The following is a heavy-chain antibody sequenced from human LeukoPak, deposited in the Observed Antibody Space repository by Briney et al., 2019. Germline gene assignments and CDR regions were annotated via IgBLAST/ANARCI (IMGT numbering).Heavy chain of an antibody. CDR3: ARNSTSWSFDL. CDR2: IYHSGST. Sequence: SETLSLTCDVSGDSISSGYYWGWIRQPPGKGLEWIGTIYHSGSTYYNPSLKSRVTISADTSKNQFSLTLNSVTAADTAVYYCARNSTSWSFDLWGRGTLVAVSS. D-gene: IGHD3-10*01. J-gene: IGHJ2*01. V-gene: IGHV4-38-2*01. CDR1: GDSISSGYY.